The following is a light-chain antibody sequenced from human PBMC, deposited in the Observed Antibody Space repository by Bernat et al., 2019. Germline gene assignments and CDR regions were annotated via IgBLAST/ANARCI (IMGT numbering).Light chain of an antibody. CDR3: QHQWT. Sequence: DIQMTQSPSTLSASVGDRVTITCRASQSISSWLAWYQQKPGKAPKLLIYKASSLESGVPSRFSGSGSGTEFTLTISSLQPDDFATYYCQHQWTFGQGTQLDIK. J-gene: IGKJ2*02. CDR1: QSISSW. V-gene: IGKV1-5*03. CDR2: KAS.